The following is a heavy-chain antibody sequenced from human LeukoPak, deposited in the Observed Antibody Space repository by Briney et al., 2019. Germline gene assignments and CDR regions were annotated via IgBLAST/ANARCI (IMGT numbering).Heavy chain of an antibody. CDR3: AREYYDSSGYGGYYYYYMDV. CDR2: ISSSGSTI. V-gene: IGHV3-11*04. CDR1: GFTFSDYY. Sequence: PGGSLRLSCAASGFTFSDYYMSWIRQAPGKGLEWVSYISSSGSTIYYADSVKGRFTISRDNAKNSLYLQMNSLRAEDTAVYYCAREYYDSSGYGGYYYYYMDVWGKGTTVTVSS. D-gene: IGHD3-22*01. J-gene: IGHJ6*03.